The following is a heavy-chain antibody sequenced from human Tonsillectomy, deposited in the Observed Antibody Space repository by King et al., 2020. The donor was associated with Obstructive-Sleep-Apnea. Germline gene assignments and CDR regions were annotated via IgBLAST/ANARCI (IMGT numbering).Heavy chain of an antibody. Sequence: VQLVESGGGVVQPGTSLRLSCAASGFSFSSRDIHRVRQAPGKGLEGVALISLNGRDKYYADSVKGRFTISRDNSKNTLYLEMNGLRAEDTAAYYCAKGEWSSRSIDYWGQGTLVTVSS. CDR1: GFSFSSRD. D-gene: IGHD6-13*01. V-gene: IGHV3-30*18. CDR2: ISLNGRDK. CDR3: AKGEWSSRSIDY. J-gene: IGHJ4*02.